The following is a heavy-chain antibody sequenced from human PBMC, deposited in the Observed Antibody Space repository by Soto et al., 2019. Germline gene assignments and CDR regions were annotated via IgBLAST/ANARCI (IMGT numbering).Heavy chain of an antibody. V-gene: IGHV4-59*01. CDR3: ARTNAFDI. CDR2: IYNSGST. CDR1: GGSISSYY. J-gene: IGHJ3*02. Sequence: SETLSLTCTVSGGSISSYYLSWIRQPPGKGLEWIGYIYNSGSTNYNPSLKSRVTISADTSKNQFSLKVSSVTAADTAVYYCARTNAFDIWGQGTMVTVSS.